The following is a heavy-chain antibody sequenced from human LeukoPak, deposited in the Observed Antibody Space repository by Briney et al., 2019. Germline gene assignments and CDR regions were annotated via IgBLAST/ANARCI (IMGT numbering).Heavy chain of an antibody. CDR1: GFTVSSNY. V-gene: IGHV3-23*01. D-gene: IGHD3-16*01. CDR3: AKRPGGHDAFDI. Sequence: GGSLRLSCAASGFTVSSNYMSWVRQAPGKGLEWVSAISGSGGSTYYADSVKGRFTISRDNSKNTLYLQMNSLRAEDTAVYYCAKRPGGHDAFDIWGQGTMVTVSS. CDR2: ISGSGGST. J-gene: IGHJ3*02.